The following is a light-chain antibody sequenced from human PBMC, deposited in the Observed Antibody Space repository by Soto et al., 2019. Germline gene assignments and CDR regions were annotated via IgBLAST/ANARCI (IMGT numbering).Light chain of an antibody. CDR1: QNIRNG. Sequence: DIQMTQSPSTLTASVGDRVTITCRASQNIRNGVAWYQQKPGKAPNLLIYDASSLQSGVPSRFSGSGSGTDFTLIISSLQSDDFATYYCQQYSDYKSFGQGTKVEVK. CDR3: QQYSDYKS. CDR2: DAS. V-gene: IGKV1-5*01. J-gene: IGKJ1*01.